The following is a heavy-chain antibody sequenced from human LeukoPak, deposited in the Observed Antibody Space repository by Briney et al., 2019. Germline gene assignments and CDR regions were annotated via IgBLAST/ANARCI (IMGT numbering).Heavy chain of an antibody. CDR3: ARDLGSGSYIPRNWFDP. J-gene: IGHJ5*02. V-gene: IGHV1-18*01. Sequence: ASVKVSCKASGYTFTSITMNWVRQAPGQGLEWMGWISAYNGNTNYAQKLQGRVTMTTDTSTSTAYMELRSLRSDDTAVYYCARDLGSGSYIPRNWFDPWGQGTLVTVSS. CDR2: ISAYNGNT. CDR1: GYTFTSIT. D-gene: IGHD1-26*01.